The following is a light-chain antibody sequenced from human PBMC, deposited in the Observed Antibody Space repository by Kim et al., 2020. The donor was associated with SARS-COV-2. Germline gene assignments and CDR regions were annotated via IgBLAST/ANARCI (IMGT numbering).Light chain of an antibody. J-gene: IGLJ2*01. V-gene: IGLV3-1*01. CDR2: EDS. CDR1: KLGDKY. Sequence: SYELTQPPSVSVSPGQTAYITCSGDKLGDKYACWYQQRPGQSPVLVIHEDSQRPSGIPERFSGYKSGDTATLTIGGAQAMDEADYYCQAWDGKTVIFGGGTKLTV. CDR3: QAWDGKTVI.